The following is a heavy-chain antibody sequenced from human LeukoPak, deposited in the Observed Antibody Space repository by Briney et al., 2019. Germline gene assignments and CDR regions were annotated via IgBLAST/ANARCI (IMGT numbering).Heavy chain of an antibody. V-gene: IGHV3-7*03. CDR3: AREDWFHFDY. J-gene: IGHJ4*02. CDR1: GFSFSSSW. Sequence: GGSLRLSCAASGFSFSSSWMSWVRQAPGKGLEWVANINKDATAKYYVDSVKGRFTISRDNAKNSLYLQMNGLRAEDTAVYYCAREDWFHFDYWGQGTLVTVSS. D-gene: IGHD3-10*01. CDR2: INKDATAK.